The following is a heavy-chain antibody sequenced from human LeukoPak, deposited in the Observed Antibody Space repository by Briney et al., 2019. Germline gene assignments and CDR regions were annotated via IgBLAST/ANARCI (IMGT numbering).Heavy chain of an antibody. V-gene: IGHV1-69*01. D-gene: IGHD5-18*01. CDR1: GGTFSSYA. CDR3: ARASRVYSYEFDY. Sequence: SVKVSCKASGGTFSSYAISWVRQAPGQGLEWMGGIIPIFVTANYAQKFQGRVTITADESTSTAYMELSSLRSEDTAVYYCARASRVYSYEFDYWGQGTLVTASS. CDR2: IIPIFVTA. J-gene: IGHJ4*02.